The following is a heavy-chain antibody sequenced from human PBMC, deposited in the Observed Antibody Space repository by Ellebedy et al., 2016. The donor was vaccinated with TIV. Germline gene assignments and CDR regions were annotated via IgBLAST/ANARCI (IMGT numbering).Heavy chain of an antibody. D-gene: IGHD6-13*01. J-gene: IGHJ6*02. CDR1: GFTFNTYW. V-gene: IGHV3-74*01. CDR3: ARAYSINWTSMDV. CDR2: INSDGSHT. Sequence: GESLKISCAASGFTFNTYWMHWVRQAPGKGLVWVSRINSDGSHTSYADSVKGRFTISRDNAKNTLSLQMTSLTAEDTALYYCARAYSINWTSMDVWGQGTTVIVSS.